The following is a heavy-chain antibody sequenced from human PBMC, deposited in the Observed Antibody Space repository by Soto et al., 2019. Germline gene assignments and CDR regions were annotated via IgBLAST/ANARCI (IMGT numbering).Heavy chain of an antibody. D-gene: IGHD3-9*01. Sequence: AVKVSCKASGGTFSSYAISWVRQAPGQGLEWMGGIIPIFGTANYAQKFQGRVTITADESTSTAYMELSSPRSEDTAAYHCARPAVIYDILTGTEGGWFDPWGQVTLVTVSS. J-gene: IGHJ5*02. CDR2: IIPIFGTA. CDR3: ARPAVIYDILTGTEGGWFDP. CDR1: GGTFSSYA. V-gene: IGHV1-69*13.